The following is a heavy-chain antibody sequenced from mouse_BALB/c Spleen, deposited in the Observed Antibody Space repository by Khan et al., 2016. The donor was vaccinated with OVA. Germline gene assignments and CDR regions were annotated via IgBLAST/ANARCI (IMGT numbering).Heavy chain of an antibody. V-gene: IGHV1S137*01. D-gene: IGHD2-3*01. Sequence: QVQLQQPGPELVRPGVSVKISCKGSGYTFTDYALHWVKHSHAKSLEWIGIISTYSGNSNYNQRFKGKATMTVGKSSSTAYMELARLTSEDSAIYDCARDDGNYGSFVYWGQGTMVTVSA. CDR1: GYTFTDYA. CDR2: ISTYSGNS. J-gene: IGHJ3*01. CDR3: ARDDGNYGSFVY.